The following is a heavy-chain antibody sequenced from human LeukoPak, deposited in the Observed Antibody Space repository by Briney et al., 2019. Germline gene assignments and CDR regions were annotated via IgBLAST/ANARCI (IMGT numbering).Heavy chain of an antibody. CDR2: ISGSGGST. J-gene: IGHJ4*02. CDR1: GFTFSSYA. D-gene: IGHD2-15*01. CDR3: AREFGSVQATLDY. Sequence: PGGSLRLSCAASGFTFSSYAMSWVRQAPGKGLEWVSAISGSGGSTYYADSVKGRFTISRDNSKNSLYLQMNSLRAEDTAVYYCAREFGSVQATLDYWGQGTLVTVSS. V-gene: IGHV3-23*01.